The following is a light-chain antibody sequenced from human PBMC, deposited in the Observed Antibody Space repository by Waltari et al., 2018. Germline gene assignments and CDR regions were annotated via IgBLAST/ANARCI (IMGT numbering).Light chain of an antibody. J-gene: IGLJ2*01. V-gene: IGLV7-46*03. CDR1: TGAVTSGYY. Sequence: QAVVTQAPSLPASQGGTVTLPCGSSTGAVTSGYYLFWLQQTPGQAPRTLISDSHIKQSWTPARFSASLAIPGLQPEDEADYYCQSYDTSLGVVFGGGTKLTVL. CDR2: DSH. CDR3: GVV.